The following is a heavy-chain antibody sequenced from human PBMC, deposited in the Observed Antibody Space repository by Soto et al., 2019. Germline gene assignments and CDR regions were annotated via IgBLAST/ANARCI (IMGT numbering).Heavy chain of an antibody. V-gene: IGHV4-31*03. CDR2: IYYSGST. CDR3: ARVRYCSGGSCYPRFDP. Sequence: QVQLQESGPGLVKPSQTLSLTCTVSGGSISSGGYYWSWIRQHPGNGLEWIGYIYYSGSTYYNPSLKSRVTISVDTSKNQFSLKLSSVTAADTAVYYCARVRYCSGGSCYPRFDPWGQGTLVTVSS. J-gene: IGHJ5*02. CDR1: GGSISSGGYY. D-gene: IGHD2-15*01.